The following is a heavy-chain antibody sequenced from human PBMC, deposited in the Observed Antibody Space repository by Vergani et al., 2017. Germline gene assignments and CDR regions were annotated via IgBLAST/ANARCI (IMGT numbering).Heavy chain of an antibody. J-gene: IGHJ6*03. CDR3: ARGGITIFGVANYYYYYMDV. CDR2: IIPIFGSA. V-gene: IGHV1-69*01. CDR1: GGTFSNYA. Sequence: QVQLVQSGAEVKKPGSSVKVPCKASGGTFSNYAISWVRQAPGQGLEWMGGIIPIFGSANSAQMFQGRVTITADESTSTAYMELSSLRSEDTAVYYCARGGITIFGVANYYYYYMDVWGKGTTVTVSS. D-gene: IGHD3-3*01.